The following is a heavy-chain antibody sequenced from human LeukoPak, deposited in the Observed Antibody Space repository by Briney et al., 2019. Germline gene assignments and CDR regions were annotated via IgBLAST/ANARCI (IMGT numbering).Heavy chain of an antibody. V-gene: IGHV3-23*01. CDR3: AKGGVKTYYYDSSGYYYVDY. CDR1: GFTFSSYA. D-gene: IGHD3-22*01. Sequence: GGSLRLSCAASGFTFSSYAMSWVRQAPGKGLEWVSAISGSGGSTYYADSVKGRFTISRDNSKNTLYLQMNSLRAEDTAVYYCAKGGVKTYYYDSSGYYYVDYWGQGTLVTVSS. J-gene: IGHJ4*02. CDR2: ISGSGGST.